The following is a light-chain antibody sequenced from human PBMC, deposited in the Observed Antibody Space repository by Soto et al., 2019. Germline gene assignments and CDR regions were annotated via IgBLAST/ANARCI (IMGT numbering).Light chain of an antibody. CDR1: QSVSSNY. V-gene: IGKV3-20*01. J-gene: IGKJ2*01. Sequence: EIVLTQSPGTLSLSPGERVILSCRASQSVSSNYLAWYQQKPGQAPRLLIFGASSRATGIPDRFSGSGSGTDFTLTISRLEPEDFVVYYCQQYGSLPYTFGQETKLEIK. CDR2: GAS. CDR3: QQYGSLPYT.